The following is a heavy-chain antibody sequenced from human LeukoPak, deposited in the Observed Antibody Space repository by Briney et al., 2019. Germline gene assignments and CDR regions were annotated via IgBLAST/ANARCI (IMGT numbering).Heavy chain of an antibody. Sequence: PGGSLRLSCAASGFTFSTYGMHWVRQAPGKGLEGVAFIHYDGGNEYNGDSVKGRFTISRNNSKNTLYLQMNSLRPDDTAVYYCARGLPSSTRTYNWFDPWGPGTLVTVSS. CDR2: IHYDGGNE. CDR1: GFTFSTYG. V-gene: IGHV3-30*02. D-gene: IGHD2-2*01. CDR3: ARGLPSSTRTYNWFDP. J-gene: IGHJ5*02.